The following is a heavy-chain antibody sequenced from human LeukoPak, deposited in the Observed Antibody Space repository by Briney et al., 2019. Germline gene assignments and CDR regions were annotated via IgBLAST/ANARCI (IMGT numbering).Heavy chain of an antibody. CDR2: IWYDGSNK. CDR1: GFAFSDYT. Sequence: GGSLRLSCAAFGFAFSDYTIHWVRQAPGKGLEWVAVIWYDGSNKYYADSVKGRFTISRDNSKNTLYLQMNSLRAEDTAMYYCATNSGSPGGYWGQGTLVTVSS. CDR3: ATNSGSPGGY. D-gene: IGHD1-26*01. V-gene: IGHV3-33*01. J-gene: IGHJ4*02.